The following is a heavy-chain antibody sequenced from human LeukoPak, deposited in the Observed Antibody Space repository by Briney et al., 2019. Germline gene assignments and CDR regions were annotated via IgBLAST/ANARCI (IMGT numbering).Heavy chain of an antibody. J-gene: IGHJ4*02. V-gene: IGHV3-30*18. Sequence: GGSLRLSCAASGFTFSTYGMHWVRPAPGKGLEWVAVISYDGNNKYYADSVKGRFTISRDNSKSTLYLQMNSLRAEDAAVYYCAKDRDGTGSYFDYWGEGTLVTVSS. CDR3: AKDRDGTGSYFDY. D-gene: IGHD3-10*01. CDR1: GFTFSTYG. CDR2: ISYDGNNK.